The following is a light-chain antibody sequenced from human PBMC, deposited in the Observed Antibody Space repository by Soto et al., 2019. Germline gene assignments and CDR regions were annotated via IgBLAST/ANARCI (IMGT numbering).Light chain of an antibody. CDR2: ENN. CDR3: GTWDISLSVYV. J-gene: IGLJ1*01. V-gene: IGLV1-51*02. CDR1: SANIGNNY. Sequence: QSVLAQPPSVSAAPGRKVTISCSGSSANIGNNYVSWYQQLPGTTPRLLIYENNKRPSGIPDRLSGSKSGTSATLAITGLQTGDEADYYCGTWDISLSVYVFGTGTKVTVL.